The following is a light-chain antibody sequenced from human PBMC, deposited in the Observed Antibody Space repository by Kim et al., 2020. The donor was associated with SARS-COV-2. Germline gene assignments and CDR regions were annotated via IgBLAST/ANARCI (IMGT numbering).Light chain of an antibody. V-gene: IGLV1-51*01. Sequence: GQRDSMSSSGASSIIGGHYVCWYVQLPGPAPKLLIYDDDKRPSGIPDRFSGSKSGSSATLGITGLQTGDEADYYCGAWDNSLSAVVFGGGTQLTVL. CDR2: DDD. CDR3: GAWDNSLSAVV. J-gene: IGLJ2*01. CDR1: SSIIGGHY.